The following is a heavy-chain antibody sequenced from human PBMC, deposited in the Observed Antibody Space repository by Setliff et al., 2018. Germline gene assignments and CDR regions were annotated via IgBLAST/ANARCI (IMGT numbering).Heavy chain of an antibody. Sequence: SETLSLTCTVSGDSISSRRNYWGWFRQPAGKELEWIGQIYTSWSTNYNPSLKSRVTISLDTSKNQFSLSLTSVTAEDTAVYYCARMSGFQYIDVWDKGTTVAVSS. D-gene: IGHD3-3*01. CDR2: IYTSWST. CDR3: ARMSGFQYIDV. CDR1: GDSISSRRNY. J-gene: IGHJ6*03. V-gene: IGHV4-61*09.